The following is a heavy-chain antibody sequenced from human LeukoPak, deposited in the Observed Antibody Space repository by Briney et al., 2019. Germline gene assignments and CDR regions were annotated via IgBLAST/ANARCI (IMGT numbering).Heavy chain of an antibody. D-gene: IGHD3-22*01. CDR2: IYYSGST. V-gene: IGHV4-39*01. Sequence: SETLSLTCTVSGGSISSSSYYWGWIRQPPGKGLEWIGSIYYSGSTYYNPSLKSRVTISVDTSKNQFSLKLSSVTAADTAVYYCARQNGGRYYYDSSGYYSEECYYFDYWGQGTLVTVSS. CDR1: GGSISSSSYY. J-gene: IGHJ4*02. CDR3: ARQNGGRYYYDSSGYYSEECYYFDY.